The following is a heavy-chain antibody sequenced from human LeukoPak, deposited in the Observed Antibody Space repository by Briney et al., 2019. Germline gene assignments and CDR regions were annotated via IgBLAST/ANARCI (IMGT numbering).Heavy chain of an antibody. D-gene: IGHD5-18*01. CDR1: GFTFSSYA. CDR2: ISGSGGST. Sequence: PGGSLRLSCAASGFTFSSYAMSWVRQAPGKGLEWVSAISGSGGSTYYADSVKGRFTISRDNSKNTLYLQMNSLRAEDTAVYYCAKELWAYSYGYPCWFDPWGQGTLVTVSS. V-gene: IGHV3-23*01. J-gene: IGHJ5*02. CDR3: AKELWAYSYGYPCWFDP.